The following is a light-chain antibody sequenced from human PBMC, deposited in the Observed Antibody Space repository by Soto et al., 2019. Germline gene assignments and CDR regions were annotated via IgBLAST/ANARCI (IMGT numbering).Light chain of an antibody. CDR3: QKYGGSPIN. V-gene: IGKV3-20*01. CDR2: GAS. Sequence: VLTQSPGTLSLSPGGIATLSCRASQSVSRRLAWYQQRPGQSPRLLISGASMRASGVPVRFIGSGSGTDFTLTITRLEPEDFAVYYCQKYGGSPINFGLGTRLEIK. CDR1: QSVSRR. J-gene: IGKJ5*01.